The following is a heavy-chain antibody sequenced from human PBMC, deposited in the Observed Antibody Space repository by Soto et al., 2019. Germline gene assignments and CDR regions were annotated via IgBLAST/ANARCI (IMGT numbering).Heavy chain of an antibody. V-gene: IGHV4-31*03. CDR2: IYYSGST. CDR3: AKVSQGYSYGFDP. J-gene: IGHJ5*02. CDR1: GGSISSGGYY. Sequence: PSETLSLTCTVSGGSISSGGYYWSWIRQHPGKGLEWIGYIYYSGSTYYNPSLKSRVTISVDTSKNQFSLKLSSVTAADTAVYYCAKVSQGYSYGFDPWSQGTLVTVSS. D-gene: IGHD5-18*01.